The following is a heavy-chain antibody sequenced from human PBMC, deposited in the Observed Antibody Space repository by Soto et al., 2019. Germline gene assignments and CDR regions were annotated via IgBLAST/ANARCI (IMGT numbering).Heavy chain of an antibody. Sequence: SETPSLTCAVSGYSISSGYYWGWIRQPPGKGLEWVGSIYHSGSTYYKPSPKSRVTLSVDTSKNQLSLKLSSVTAADTAVYYCARDRVAYSSGWTDNWFDPWGQGTLVTVSS. CDR2: IYHSGST. CDR1: GYSISSGYY. J-gene: IGHJ5*02. D-gene: IGHD6-19*01. V-gene: IGHV4-38-2*02. CDR3: ARDRVAYSSGWTDNWFDP.